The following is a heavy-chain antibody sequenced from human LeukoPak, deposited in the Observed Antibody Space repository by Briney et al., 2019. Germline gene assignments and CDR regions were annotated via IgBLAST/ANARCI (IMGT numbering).Heavy chain of an antibody. CDR3: ARDGENYYGSGSH. V-gene: IGHV4-39*07. CDR2: IYYSGST. D-gene: IGHD3-10*01. CDR1: GGSISSSSYY. J-gene: IGHJ4*02. Sequence: SETLSLTCTVSGGSISSSSYYWGWIRQPPGKGLEWIGSIYYSGSTYYNPSLKSRVTISVDTSKNQFSLKLSSVTAADTAVYYCARDGENYYGSGSHWGQGTLVTVSS.